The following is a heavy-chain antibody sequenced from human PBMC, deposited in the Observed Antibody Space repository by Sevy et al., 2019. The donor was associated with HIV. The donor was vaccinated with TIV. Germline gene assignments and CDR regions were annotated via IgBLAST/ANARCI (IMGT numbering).Heavy chain of an antibody. V-gene: IGHV3-23*01. Sequence: GGSLRLSCTASGLTFSSYVMSWVRQAPGKGLEWVSTISGSGGYTYGADSVKGRFTISRDNSKNTVYLQMNSLTVEDTATYYCAKEYSSGYSWGQGILVTVSS. CDR3: AKEYSSGYS. D-gene: IGHD3-22*01. CDR1: GLTFSSYV. J-gene: IGHJ4*02. CDR2: ISGSGGYT.